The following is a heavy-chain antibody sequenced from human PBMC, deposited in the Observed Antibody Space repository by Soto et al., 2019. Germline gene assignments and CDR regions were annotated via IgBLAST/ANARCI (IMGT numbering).Heavy chain of an antibody. V-gene: IGHV2-5*02. J-gene: IGHJ4*02. Sequence: SVPALVNPTQTLTLTCTVSGFSRSTGVCVGWIRQPPGKALEWLAVIFWDNDKRYSPSLRSRLTITKVASKDQVVLTMTDMDPVDTGTYSCARLYYFDSSGYLRPFDSWGQGTLVTVSS. CDR1: GFSRSTGVC. D-gene: IGHD3-22*01. CDR3: ARLYYFDSSGYLRPFDS. CDR2: IFWDNDK.